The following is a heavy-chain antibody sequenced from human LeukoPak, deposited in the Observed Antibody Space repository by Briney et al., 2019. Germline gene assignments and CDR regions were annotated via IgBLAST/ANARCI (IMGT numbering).Heavy chain of an antibody. Sequence: GGSLRLSCAASGFTFSTYSFSWVRQAPGKGLEWVSSISSSSSYIYYADSVKGRFTISRDNAKNSLYLQMNSLRAEDTAVYYCARDSAMYYYGSGSYFGDWGQGTLVTVSP. CDR2: ISSSSSYI. CDR1: GFTFSTYS. V-gene: IGHV3-21*01. CDR3: ARDSAMYYYGSGSYFGD. D-gene: IGHD3-10*01. J-gene: IGHJ4*02.